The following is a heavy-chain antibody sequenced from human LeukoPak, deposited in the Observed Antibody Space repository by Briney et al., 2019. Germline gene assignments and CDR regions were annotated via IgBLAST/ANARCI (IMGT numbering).Heavy chain of an antibody. V-gene: IGHV1-3*01. D-gene: IGHD3-3*01. CDR1: GYTFTRYA. CDR2: INAGNGNT. CDR3: ARDSYDFWRNDPWGWFDP. Sequence: ASVKVSCKASGYTFTRYALHWVRQAPGQGLEWMGWINAGNGNTRYSQQFQGRVTITRDTSASTVSMELSSLRSEDTAVYYCARDSYDFWRNDPWGWFDPWGQGTLVTVSS. J-gene: IGHJ5*02.